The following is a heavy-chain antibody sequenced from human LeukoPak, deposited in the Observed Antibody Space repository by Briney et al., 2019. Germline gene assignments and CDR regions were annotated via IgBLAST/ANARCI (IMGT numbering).Heavy chain of an antibody. V-gene: IGHV4-59*08. CDR1: GGSISSQY. Sequence: SETLSLTCTVSGGSISSQYWSWIRQTPGRGLEWIGYISYSGNTKYNPSLRSRVTISVDTSKNQFSLKLNSMTAADTSVYYCARLRFLEWLFPWFDPWGQGTLVTVSS. CDR3: ARLRFLEWLFPWFDP. D-gene: IGHD3-3*01. J-gene: IGHJ5*02. CDR2: ISYSGNT.